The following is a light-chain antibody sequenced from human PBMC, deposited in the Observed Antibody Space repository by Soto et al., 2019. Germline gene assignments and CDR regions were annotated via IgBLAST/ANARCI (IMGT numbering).Light chain of an antibody. CDR2: DVS. V-gene: IGLV2-11*01. CDR3: CSYVGYVV. J-gene: IGLJ2*01. Sequence: QSALTQPRSVSGSPGQSVTISCTGTSSDVGAYDSVSWYQQHPGKAPKLMISDVSERPSGVPDRFSGSKSANTASLTISGLQAEDEADYYCCSYVGYVVFGGGTQLTVL. CDR1: SSDVGAYDS.